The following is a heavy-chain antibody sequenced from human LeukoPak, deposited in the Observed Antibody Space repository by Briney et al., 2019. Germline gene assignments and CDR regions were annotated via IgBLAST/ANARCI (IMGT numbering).Heavy chain of an antibody. CDR2: ISGSGGST. V-gene: IGHV3-23*01. J-gene: IGHJ4*02. CDR1: GFTFSSYA. CDR3: AKSLSGYPGSFYYFDY. D-gene: IGHD3-22*01. Sequence: PGGSLRLSCAASGFTFSSYAMSWVRQAPGKGLEWVSAISGSGGSTYYADSVKGRFTISRDNSKNTLYLQMNSLRAEDTAVYYCAKSLSGYPGSFYYFDYWGQGTLVTVSS.